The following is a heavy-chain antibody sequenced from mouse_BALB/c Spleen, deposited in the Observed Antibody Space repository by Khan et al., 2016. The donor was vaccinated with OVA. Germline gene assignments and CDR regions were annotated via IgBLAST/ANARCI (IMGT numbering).Heavy chain of an antibody. CDR3: AKPPINSVVAPSYWFFDV. Sequence: EVELVESGGGLVKSGGSLKLSCAASGFTFSTYAMSWVRQTPEKRLEWVATISTGDTYTYYPDSVKGRFTISRDNAKNTLYLQMSSLRSEDTAMYYYAKPPINSVVAPSYWFFDVWGAGTTVTVST. D-gene: IGHD1-1*01. J-gene: IGHJ1*01. V-gene: IGHV5-9-3*01. CDR2: ISTGDTYT. CDR1: GFTFSTYA.